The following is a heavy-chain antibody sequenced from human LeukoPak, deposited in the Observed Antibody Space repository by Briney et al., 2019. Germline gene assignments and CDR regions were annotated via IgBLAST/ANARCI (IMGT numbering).Heavy chain of an antibody. CDR3: ARDLADYGGLDAFDI. Sequence: GASVKVSCKASGYTSTSYAMHWVRQAPGQRLEWMGWINAGNGNTKYSQKFQGRVTITRDTSASTAYMELSSLRSDDTAVYYCARDLADYGGLDAFDIWGQGTMVTVSS. CDR1: GYTSTSYA. CDR2: INAGNGNT. D-gene: IGHD4-23*01. V-gene: IGHV1-3*01. J-gene: IGHJ3*02.